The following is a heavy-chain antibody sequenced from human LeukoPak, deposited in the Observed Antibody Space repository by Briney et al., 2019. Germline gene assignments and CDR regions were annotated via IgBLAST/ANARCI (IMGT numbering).Heavy chain of an antibody. Sequence: PSETLSLTCTVSGGSISNYYWSWIRQPPGKGLEWIGCIYYSGSTKYNPSLKSRVTISVDTSKNQFSLRLSSVTAADTAVYYCARDWGVSARPGYMDVWGKGTTVTVSS. CDR3: ARDWGVSARPGYMDV. CDR2: IYYSGST. J-gene: IGHJ6*03. V-gene: IGHV4-59*01. CDR1: GGSISNYY. D-gene: IGHD6-6*01.